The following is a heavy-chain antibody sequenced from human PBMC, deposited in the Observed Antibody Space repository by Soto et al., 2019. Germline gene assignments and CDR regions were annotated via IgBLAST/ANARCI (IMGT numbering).Heavy chain of an antibody. CDR3: TRDGMTTGDS. J-gene: IGHJ4*02. V-gene: IGHV4-4*07. CDR1: GVSVTSYT. CDR2: VFSSVSA. D-gene: IGHD1-1*01. Sequence: SETLSLTCIVSGVSVTSYTCILGRHPSNKCFEWIVRVFSSVSATYSPSLKSRVRISMDTPENRISLKLDSVTAADAGVYYCTRDGMTTGDSWGPGTLVTVSS.